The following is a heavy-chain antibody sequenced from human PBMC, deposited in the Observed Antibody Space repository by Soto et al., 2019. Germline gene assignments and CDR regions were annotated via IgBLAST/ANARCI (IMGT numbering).Heavy chain of an antibody. CDR3: ARSPDTIWFGAVFYEVWFDP. CDR2: IIPIFGTA. Sequence: GASVKVSCKASGGTFSSYAISWVRQAPGQGLEWMGGIIPIFGTANYAQKFQGRVTITADESTSTAYMELSSLRSEDTAVYYCARSPDTIWFGAVFYEVWFDPWGQGTLVTVSS. V-gene: IGHV1-69*13. CDR1: GGTFSSYA. J-gene: IGHJ5*02. D-gene: IGHD3-10*01.